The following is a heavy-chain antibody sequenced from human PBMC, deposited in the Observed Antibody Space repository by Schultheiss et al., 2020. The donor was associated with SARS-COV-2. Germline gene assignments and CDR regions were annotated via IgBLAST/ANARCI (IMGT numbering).Heavy chain of an antibody. CDR3: ARSGYYHGLAMDV. CDR2: VFYSGST. Sequence: SETLSLTCTVSGDSIDSGGYYWSWIRQLPGKGLEWIGYVFYSGSTYYKSSLKSRATISIDTLNNHFSLKLNSVTAADTAVYFCARSGYYHGLAMDVWGQGRTVTVSS. CDR1: GDSIDSGGYY. J-gene: IGHJ6*02. V-gene: IGHV4-31*03. D-gene: IGHD3-22*01.